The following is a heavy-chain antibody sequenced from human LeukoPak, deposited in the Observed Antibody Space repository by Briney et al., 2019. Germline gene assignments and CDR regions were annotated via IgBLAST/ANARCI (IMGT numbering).Heavy chain of an antibody. J-gene: IGHJ5*02. CDR3: ARVNYYGSGSYSHPFAP. V-gene: IGHV1-2*02. Sequence: ASVKVSCKASGYTFTGYYMHWVRQAPGQGLEWMGWINPNSGDTNYAQKFQGRVTMTRDTSISTAYMELSRLRSDDTAVYYCARVNYYGSGSYSHPFAPWGQGTLVTVSS. CDR2: INPNSGDT. D-gene: IGHD3-10*01. CDR1: GYTFTGYY.